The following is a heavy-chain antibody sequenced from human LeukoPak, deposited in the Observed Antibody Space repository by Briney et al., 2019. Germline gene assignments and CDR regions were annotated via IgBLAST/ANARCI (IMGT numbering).Heavy chain of an antibody. D-gene: IGHD5-18*01. CDR2: INPSGGST. CDR3: ATVKRYSYGGLLRGAYFDY. J-gene: IGHJ4*02. V-gene: IGHV1-46*01. Sequence: GASVKVSCKASGYTFTSYYIHWVRQAPGQGLEWMGIINPSGGSTSYAQKFQGRVTMTRDTSTSTVYMELSSLRSEDTAVYYCATVKRYSYGGLLRGAYFDYWGQGTLVTVSS. CDR1: GYTFTSYY.